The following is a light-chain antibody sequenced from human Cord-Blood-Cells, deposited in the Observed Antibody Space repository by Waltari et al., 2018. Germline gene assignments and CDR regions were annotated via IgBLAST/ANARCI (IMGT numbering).Light chain of an antibody. V-gene: IGLV2-23*01. CDR3: CSYAGSSTWV. CDR2: EGS. CDR1: SIDVGGYNL. J-gene: IGLJ3*02. Sequence: QSALTQPSPVSGSPGQSITISCTGTSIDVGGYNLVSWYQQHPGKAHKLMIYEGSKRPSGVSNRFSGSKSGNTASLTISGLQAEDEADYYCCSYAGSSTWVFGGGTKLTVL.